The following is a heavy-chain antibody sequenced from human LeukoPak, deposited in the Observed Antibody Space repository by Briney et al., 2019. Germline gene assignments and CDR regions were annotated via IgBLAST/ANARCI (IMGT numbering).Heavy chain of an antibody. D-gene: IGHD6-19*01. CDR2: ISAYNGNT. V-gene: IGHV1-18*01. Sequence: ASVKVSCKASGYTFTSYGISWVRQAPGQGLEWMGWISAYNGNTNYAQKLQGRVTMTRDMSTSTVYMELSSLRSEDTAVYYCARETYRPGIAVVGIPPAYYFDYWGQGTLVTVSS. CDR3: ARETYRPGIAVVGIPPAYYFDY. CDR1: GYTFTSYG. J-gene: IGHJ4*02.